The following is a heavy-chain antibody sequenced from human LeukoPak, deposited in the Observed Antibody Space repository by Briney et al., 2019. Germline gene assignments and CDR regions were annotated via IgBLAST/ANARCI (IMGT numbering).Heavy chain of an antibody. D-gene: IGHD3-10*01. CDR3: ARVVGSFFDY. Sequence: GGSLRLSCAASGFTFSSYSMNWVRQAPGKGLEWVSYISSSSSTIYYADSVKGRFTVSRDNAKNSLYLQMNSLRAEDTAVYYCARVVGSFFDYWGQGTLVTVSS. J-gene: IGHJ4*02. CDR1: GFTFSSYS. V-gene: IGHV3-48*01. CDR2: ISSSSSTI.